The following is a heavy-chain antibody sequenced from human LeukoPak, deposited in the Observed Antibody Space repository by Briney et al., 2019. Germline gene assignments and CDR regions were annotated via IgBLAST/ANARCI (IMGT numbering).Heavy chain of an antibody. V-gene: IGHV3-23*01. CDR3: AKGNGYCSSTSCYYYYYMDV. CDR1: GFTFSSYA. Sequence: GGSLRLSCAASGFTFSSYAMTWVRQAPGKGLEWVSAISGSGGSTYYADSEKGRFTISRDNSKNTLYLQMNSLRAEDTVVYYCAKGNGYCSSTSCYYYYYMDVWGKATTVTVSS. CDR2: ISGSGGST. J-gene: IGHJ6*03. D-gene: IGHD2-2*03.